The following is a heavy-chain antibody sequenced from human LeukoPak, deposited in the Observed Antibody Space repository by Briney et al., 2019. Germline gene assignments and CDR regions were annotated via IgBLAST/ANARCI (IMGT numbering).Heavy chain of an antibody. J-gene: IGHJ6*03. CDR3: ARGTSGTTAYYYYMDV. D-gene: IGHD1-1*01. CDR1: GFTVSRNY. V-gene: IGHV3-53*01. CDR2: IYSGGRT. Sequence: PGGSLRLSCAASGFTVSRNYMNWVRQAPGKGLEWVSIIYSGGRTYYADSVKGRFTISRDNSKNILYLQMNSLRAGDTAVYYCARGTSGTTAYYYYMDVWGKGTTVTISS.